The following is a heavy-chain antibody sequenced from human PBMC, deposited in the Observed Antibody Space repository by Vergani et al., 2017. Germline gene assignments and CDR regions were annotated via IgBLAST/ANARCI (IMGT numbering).Heavy chain of an antibody. J-gene: IGHJ5*02. D-gene: IGHD1-26*01. CDR2: VYASGST. Sequence: QVQLQESGPGLVKPSQTLSLTCTVSGGSISSGSYYWSWIRQPAGKVLEWIGRVYASGSTNYNPSLKSRVTISVDTSKNQFSLKLSSVTAADTAVYYCARGKAVGNNWFDPWGQGTLVTVSS. CDR1: GGSISSGSYY. CDR3: ARGKAVGNNWFDP. V-gene: IGHV4-61*02.